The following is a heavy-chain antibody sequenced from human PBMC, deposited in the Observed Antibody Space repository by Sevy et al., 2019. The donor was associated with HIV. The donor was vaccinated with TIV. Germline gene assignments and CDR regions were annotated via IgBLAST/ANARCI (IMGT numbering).Heavy chain of an antibody. V-gene: IGHV4-39*01. Sequence: SETLSFTCTVSGGSISSSSYYWGWIRQPPGKGLEWIGSIYYSGSTYYNPSLKSRVTISVDTSKNQFSLKLSSVTAADTAVYYCARHSSPQWELHPNLDYGGQGTLVTVSS. CDR1: GGSISSSSYY. J-gene: IGHJ4*02. CDR2: IYYSGST. CDR3: ARHSSPQWELHPNLDY. D-gene: IGHD1-26*01.